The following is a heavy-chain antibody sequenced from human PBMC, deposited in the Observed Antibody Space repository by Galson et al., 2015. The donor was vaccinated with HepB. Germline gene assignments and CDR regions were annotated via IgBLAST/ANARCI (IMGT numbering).Heavy chain of an antibody. J-gene: IGHJ4*02. Sequence: SLRLSCAASGFTFSSYAMHWVRQAPGKGLEYVSAISSNGGSTYYADSVKGRFTISRDNSKNTLYLQMSSLRAEDTAVYYCVKALTYYYGSGSYYHDDYWGQGTLVTVSS. CDR2: ISSNGGST. V-gene: IGHV3-64D*06. D-gene: IGHD3-10*01. CDR3: VKALTYYYGSGSYYHDDY. CDR1: GFTFSSYA.